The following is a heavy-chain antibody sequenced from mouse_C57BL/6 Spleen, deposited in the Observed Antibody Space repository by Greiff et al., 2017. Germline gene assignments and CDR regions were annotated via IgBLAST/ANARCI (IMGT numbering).Heavy chain of an antibody. Sequence: VQLQQSGPGLVKPSQTVFLTCTVTGISITTGNYRWSWIRQFPGNKLEWIGYIYYSGTITYNPSLTSRTTITRDTPKNQFFLEMNSLTAEDTATYYCARAGSYDGYSFDYWGQGTTLTVSS. CDR3: ARAGSYDGYSFDY. V-gene: IGHV3-5*01. CDR1: GISITTGNYR. J-gene: IGHJ2*01. CDR2: IYYSGTI. D-gene: IGHD2-3*01.